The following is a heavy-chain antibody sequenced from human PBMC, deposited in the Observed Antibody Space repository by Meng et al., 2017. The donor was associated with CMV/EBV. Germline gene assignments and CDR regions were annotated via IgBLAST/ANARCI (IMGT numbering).Heavy chain of an antibody. D-gene: IGHD1-26*01. CDR1: GGTFSTFA. J-gene: IGHJ4*02. CDR3: ARGGDSWYSDY. CDR2: IIPVFETA. Sequence: VPLGQSRAEVKKPGASVKVSCKTSGGTFSTFASSWVRQAPGEGLEWMGGIIPVFETANYAERFQDRVTITADDSTTTAYMELSSLRADDTALYFCARGGDSWYSDYWGQGTLVTVSS. V-gene: IGHV1-69*12.